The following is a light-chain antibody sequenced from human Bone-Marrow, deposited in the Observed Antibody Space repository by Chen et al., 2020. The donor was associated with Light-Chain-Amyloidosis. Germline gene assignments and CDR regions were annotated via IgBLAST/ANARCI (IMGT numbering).Light chain of an antibody. J-gene: IGKJ1*01. Sequence: IQMIQSPSALSASVGDKITITCRASETITNWVAWYQQKPGKAPKLLIHDASTLHSGVPSRFSASGSGTELTLTITSLQPNDFATYYCQQYNSYLATFGQGTKV. CDR1: ETITNW. V-gene: IGKV1-5*01. CDR2: DAS. CDR3: QQYNSYLAT.